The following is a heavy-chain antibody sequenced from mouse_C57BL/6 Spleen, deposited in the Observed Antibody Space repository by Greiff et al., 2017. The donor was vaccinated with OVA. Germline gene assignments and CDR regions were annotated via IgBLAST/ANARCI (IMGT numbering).Heavy chain of an antibody. CDR2: ISSGSSTI. V-gene: IGHV5-17*01. CDR3: ARSGYDEDYFDY. J-gene: IGHJ2*01. Sequence: EVKLMESGGGLVKPGGSLKLSCAASGFTFSDYGMHWVRQAPEKGLEWVAYISSGSSTIYYADTVKGRFTISRDNAKNTLFLQMTSLRSEDTAMYYCARSGYDEDYFDYWGQGTTLTVSS. CDR1: GFTFSDYG. D-gene: IGHD2-2*01.